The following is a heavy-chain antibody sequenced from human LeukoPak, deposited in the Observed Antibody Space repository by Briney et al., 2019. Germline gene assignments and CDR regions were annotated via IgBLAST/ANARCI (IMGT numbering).Heavy chain of an antibody. J-gene: IGHJ6*02. V-gene: IGHV4-4*07. Sequence: PSETLSLTCTVSGGSISSYYWSWIRQPAGKGLEWIGRIYTSGSTNYNPSLKSRVTMSVDTSKNQFSLKLSSVTAADTAVYYCARSYDSSGYYYDYYYGMDVWGQGTTVTVSS. CDR2: IYTSGST. D-gene: IGHD3-22*01. CDR3: ARSYDSSGYYYDYYYGMDV. CDR1: GGSISSYY.